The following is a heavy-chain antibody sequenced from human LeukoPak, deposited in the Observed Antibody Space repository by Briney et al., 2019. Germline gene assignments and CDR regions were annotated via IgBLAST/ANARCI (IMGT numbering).Heavy chain of an antibody. Sequence: SETLSLTCTVSGVSISSYYWSWIWQPPGKRLEWIGYTSYSGSTDYNPSLKSRATLSVDTSKNQFSLKLSSVTAADTAVYYCGRRTYYDTLTGYTYWYFDLWGRGTLVTVSS. CDR1: GVSISSYY. CDR2: TSYSGST. J-gene: IGHJ2*01. V-gene: IGHV4-59*01. D-gene: IGHD3-9*01. CDR3: GRRTYYDTLTGYTYWYFDL.